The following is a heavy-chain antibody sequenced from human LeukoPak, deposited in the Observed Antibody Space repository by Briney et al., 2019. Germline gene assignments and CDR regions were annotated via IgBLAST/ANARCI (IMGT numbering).Heavy chain of an antibody. J-gene: IGHJ6*03. CDR3: ATISARSDYYYYMDV. D-gene: IGHD3-3*01. Sequence: ASVKVSCKVSGYTFTDYYMHWVQQAPGKGLEWMGLVDPEDGETIYAEKFQGRVTITADTSTDTAYMELSSLRSEDTAVYYCATISARSDYYYYMDVWGKGTTVTVS. CDR1: GYTFTDYY. V-gene: IGHV1-69-2*01. CDR2: VDPEDGET.